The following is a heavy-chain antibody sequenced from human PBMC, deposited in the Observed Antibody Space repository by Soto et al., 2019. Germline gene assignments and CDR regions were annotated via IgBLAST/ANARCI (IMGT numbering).Heavy chain of an antibody. J-gene: IGHJ4*02. V-gene: IGHV3-23*01. D-gene: IGHD6-13*01. CDR1: GFTFNNFA. CDR3: ARAYSSSWYYFDY. Sequence: GGSLRLSCAASGFTFNNFALSWVRQAPGKGLEWVSAISGSSNTTYYADSVKGRFTISRDNAKNSPYLQMNSLRAEDTAVYYCARAYSSSWYYFDYWGQGTLVTVSS. CDR2: ISGSSNTT.